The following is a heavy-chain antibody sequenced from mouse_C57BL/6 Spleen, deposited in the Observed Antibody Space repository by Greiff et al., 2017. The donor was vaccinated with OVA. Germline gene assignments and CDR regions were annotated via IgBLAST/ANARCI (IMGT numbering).Heavy chain of an antibody. CDR3: ARHDGSSYFAY. Sequence: EVKLVESGGDLVKPGGSLKLSCAASGFTFSSYGMSWVRQTPDKRLEWVATISSGGSYTYYPDSVKGRFTISRDNAKNTLYLQMSSLKSEDTAMYYCARHDGSSYFAYWGQGTLVTVSA. V-gene: IGHV5-6*01. CDR2: ISSGGSYT. D-gene: IGHD1-1*01. J-gene: IGHJ3*01. CDR1: GFTFSSYG.